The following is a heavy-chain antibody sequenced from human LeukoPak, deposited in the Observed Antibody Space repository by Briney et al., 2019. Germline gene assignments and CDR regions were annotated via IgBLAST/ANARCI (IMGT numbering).Heavy chain of an antibody. CDR1: GGSITTSSYY. CDR2: IYYSGST. V-gene: IGHV4-39*01. Sequence: SETLSLTCTVSGGSITTSSYYWGWIRQPPGKGLEWIGSIYYSGSTYYNPSLKSRVTISVDTSKSQVSLKLSSVTAADTAVYYCANIERYYYYMDVRGKGTTVTVSS. CDR3: ANIERYYYYMDV. J-gene: IGHJ6*03. D-gene: IGHD5-12*01.